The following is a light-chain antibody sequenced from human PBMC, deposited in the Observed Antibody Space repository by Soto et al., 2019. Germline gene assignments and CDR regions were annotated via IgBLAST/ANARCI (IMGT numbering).Light chain of an antibody. J-gene: IGLJ3*02. Sequence: QSVLTQTPSASGTPGQTVTISCSGSRSNIGNNAVSWYQQFPGTAPKLLSYNNNQRPSGVPDRFSGSKSGTSASRAISGLQSEDEADYYCASWDDSLNARGVFGGGTKLTVL. CDR3: ASWDDSLNARGV. CDR2: NNN. CDR1: RSNIGNNA. V-gene: IGLV1-44*01.